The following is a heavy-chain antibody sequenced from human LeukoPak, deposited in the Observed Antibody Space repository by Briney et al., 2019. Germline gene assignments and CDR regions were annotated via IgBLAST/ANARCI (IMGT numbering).Heavy chain of an antibody. Sequence: PGGSLRLSCAASGFTFSSYGMHWVRQAPGKGLEWVAVIWYGGSNKYYADSVKGRFTISRDNSKNTLYLQMNSPRAEDTAVYYCARDWLYGDYVAYWGQGILVTVSS. J-gene: IGHJ4*02. D-gene: IGHD4-17*01. CDR2: IWYGGSNK. CDR3: ARDWLYGDYVAY. CDR1: GFTFSSYG. V-gene: IGHV3-33*08.